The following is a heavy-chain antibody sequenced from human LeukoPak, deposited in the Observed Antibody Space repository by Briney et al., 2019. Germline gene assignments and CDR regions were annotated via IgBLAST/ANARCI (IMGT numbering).Heavy chain of an antibody. J-gene: IGHJ4*02. V-gene: IGHV4-59*01. CDR3: GRDRLQLDY. CDR1: GGSISSYY. Sequence: PSETLSLTCTVSGGSISSYYWSWIRQPPGKGLEWIGYIYYSGSTNYSPSLKSRVTISVDTSKNQFSLKLSSVTAADTAVYYCGRDRLQLDYWGQGTLVTVSS. D-gene: IGHD5-24*01. CDR2: IYYSGST.